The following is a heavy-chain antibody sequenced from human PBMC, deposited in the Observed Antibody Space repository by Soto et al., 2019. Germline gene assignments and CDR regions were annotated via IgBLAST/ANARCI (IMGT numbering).Heavy chain of an antibody. J-gene: IGHJ1*01. V-gene: IGHV3-30*03. CDR2: ISYDGSNK. CDR1: GFTFSSYG. Sequence: GGSLRLSCAASGFTFSSYGMHWVRQAPGKGLEWVAVISYDGSNKYYADSVKGRFTISRDNSKNTLYLQMNSLRAEDTAVYYCAQQLVTYFQHWGQGTLVTVSS. CDR3: AQQLVTYFQH. D-gene: IGHD6-13*01.